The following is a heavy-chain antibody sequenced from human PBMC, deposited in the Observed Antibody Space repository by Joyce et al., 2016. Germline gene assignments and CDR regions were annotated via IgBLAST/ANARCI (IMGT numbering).Heavy chain of an antibody. V-gene: IGHV3-21*01. CDR2: HSRSSSYI. CDR1: GFTLSSYS. J-gene: IGHJ4*02. D-gene: IGHD2-8*01. CDR3: ARSSYTNGIFDY. Sequence: EVQLVESGGGLVKLGGSLRLSCAASGFTLSSYSMSWVRQAPVKGLDWVSSHSRSSSYIKYTDSVTGRFTISRDNAKNSLYLQMNSLRVEGTAVYYCARSSYTNGIFDYWGQGTLVTVSS.